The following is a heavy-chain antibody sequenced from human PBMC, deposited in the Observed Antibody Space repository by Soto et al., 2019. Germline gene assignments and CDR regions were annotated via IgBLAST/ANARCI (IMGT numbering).Heavy chain of an antibody. CDR2: ASPDGSST. CDR1: GFTFSNFW. J-gene: IGHJ5*02. D-gene: IGHD4-17*01. V-gene: IGHV3-74*01. CDR3: ASHGSGDYFWFDP. Sequence: LRLSCAASGFTFSNFWVHWVRQAPGKGLVWVSRASPDGSSTSYADSVKGRFTISRDNAKNMLYMEMNSLRAEDTAVYYCASHGSGDYFWFDPWGQGTLVTVSS.